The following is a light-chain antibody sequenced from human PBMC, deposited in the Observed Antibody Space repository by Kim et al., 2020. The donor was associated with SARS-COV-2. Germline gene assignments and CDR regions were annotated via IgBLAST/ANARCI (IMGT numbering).Light chain of an antibody. V-gene: IGLV2-14*03. CDR3: ASYTSSTTVA. CDR2: DVS. Sequence: GQSITFSCTGTSSDVGSYNHVSWHQQHPGKAPKVMIYDVSNRPSGVSNRFSGSKSGNTASLTISGLQAEDEADYYCASYTSSTTVAFGGGTQLTVL. J-gene: IGLJ2*01. CDR1: SSDVGSYNH.